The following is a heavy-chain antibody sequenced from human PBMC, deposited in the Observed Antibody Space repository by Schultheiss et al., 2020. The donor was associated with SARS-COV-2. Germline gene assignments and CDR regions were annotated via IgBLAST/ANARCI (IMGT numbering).Heavy chain of an antibody. CDR3: ARFPRSGYDLDY. CDR1: GGSISSSSYY. J-gene: IGHJ4*02. CDR2: INHSGST. V-gene: IGHV4-39*07. D-gene: IGHD5-12*01. Sequence: SETLSLTCTVSGGSISSSSYYWGWIRQPPGKGLEWIGEINHSGSTNYNPSLKSRVTISVDKSKNQFSLKLSSVTAADTAVYYCARFPRSGYDLDYWGQGTLVTVSS.